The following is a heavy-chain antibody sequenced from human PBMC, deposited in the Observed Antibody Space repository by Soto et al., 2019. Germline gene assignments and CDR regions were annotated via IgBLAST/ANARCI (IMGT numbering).Heavy chain of an antibody. J-gene: IGHJ4*02. CDR3: ARATVTYYYFDY. CDR2: IYHSGST. Sequence: SETLSLTCAVPGGSISSGGYSWSWIRQPAGKGLEWIGFIYHSGSTNYNPSLKSRVTMSVDRSKNQFSLKLRSVTAADTAVYYCARATVTYYYFDYWGQGTLVTVSS. V-gene: IGHV4-30-2*01. CDR1: GGSISSGGYS. D-gene: IGHD4-17*01.